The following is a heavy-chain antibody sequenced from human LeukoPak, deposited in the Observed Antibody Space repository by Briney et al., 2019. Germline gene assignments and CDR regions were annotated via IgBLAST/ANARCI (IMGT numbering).Heavy chain of an antibody. CDR3: YGDYAPGPYYFDY. Sequence: GGSLRLSCAASGFTFSNAWMSWVRQAPGKGLEWVGRIKSKTDGGTTDYVAPVKGRFTISRDDSKNTLCLQMNSLKTEDTAVYYCYGDYAPGPYYFDYWGQGTLVTVSS. D-gene: IGHD4-17*01. V-gene: IGHV3-15*01. CDR1: GFTFSNAW. J-gene: IGHJ4*02. CDR2: IKSKTDGGTT.